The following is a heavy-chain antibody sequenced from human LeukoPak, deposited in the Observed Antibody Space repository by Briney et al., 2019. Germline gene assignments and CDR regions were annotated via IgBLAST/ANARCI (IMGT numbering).Heavy chain of an antibody. Sequence: PKGSVKVSCKASGYTFTSYGIRWVRQAPGQGLEWMGWICAYSGNTNYAQKLQGRVTMTTDTSTSTAYMELRSLRSDDTAVYYCARGVCGGDCQDFDYWGQGTLVTVSS. V-gene: IGHV1-18*04. CDR3: ARGVCGGDCQDFDY. J-gene: IGHJ4*02. D-gene: IGHD2-21*02. CDR1: GYTFTSYG. CDR2: ICAYSGNT.